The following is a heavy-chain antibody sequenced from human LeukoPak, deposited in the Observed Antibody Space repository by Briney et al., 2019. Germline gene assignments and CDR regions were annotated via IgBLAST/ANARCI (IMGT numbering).Heavy chain of an antibody. CDR2: ISSSGSTI. CDR3: ARVRYFDWPSA. D-gene: IGHD3-9*01. V-gene: IGHV3-48*03. Sequence: PGGSLRLSCAASGFTFSSYEMNWVRQAPGKGLEWVSYISSSGSTIYYADSVKGRFTISRDNAKNSLYLQMNSLRAEDTAVYYCARVRYFDWPSAWGQGTLVTVSS. CDR1: GFTFSSYE. J-gene: IGHJ4*02.